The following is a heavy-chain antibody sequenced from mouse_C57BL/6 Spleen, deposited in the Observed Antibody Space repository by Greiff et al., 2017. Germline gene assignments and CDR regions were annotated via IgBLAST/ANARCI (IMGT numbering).Heavy chain of an antibody. CDR3: ARGELGRFDY. Sequence: EVKLVESGGGLVKPGGSLKLSCAASGFTFSSYAMSWVRQTPDKRLAWVATISDGGSYTYYPDNVKGRFTISRDNAKNNLYLQMSHLKSEDTAMYYCARGELGRFDYWGQGTTLTVSS. D-gene: IGHD4-1*01. CDR1: GFTFSSYA. V-gene: IGHV5-4*03. CDR2: ISDGGSYT. J-gene: IGHJ2*01.